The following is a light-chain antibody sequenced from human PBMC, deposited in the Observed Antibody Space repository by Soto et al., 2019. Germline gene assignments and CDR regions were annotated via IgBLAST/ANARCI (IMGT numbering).Light chain of an antibody. CDR1: GSNIGAGYD. V-gene: IGLV1-40*01. CDR3: QSYDSSLSEV. J-gene: IGLJ1*01. Sequence: QSVLTQPPSVSGAPGQRVTISCTGSGSNIGAGYDVHWYQQFPGTAPKLLIYGNNNRPSGVPDRFSGSKSGTSASLAITGLRAEDEADYYCQSYDSSLSEVFGTGTKLTVL. CDR2: GNN.